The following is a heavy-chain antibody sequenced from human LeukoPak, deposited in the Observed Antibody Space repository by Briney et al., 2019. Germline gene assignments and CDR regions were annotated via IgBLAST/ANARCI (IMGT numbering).Heavy chain of an antibody. V-gene: IGHV7-4-1*02. CDR3: ARESQWLVLDDAFDI. D-gene: IGHD6-19*01. CDR1: GYTFTSYA. J-gene: IGHJ3*02. Sequence: ASVKVSCKASGYTFTSYAMHWVRQAPGQGLEWMGWINTNTGNPTYAQGFTGRFVFSLDTSVSTAYLQISSLKAEDTAVYYCARESQWLVLDDAFDIWGQGTMVTVSS. CDR2: INTNTGNP.